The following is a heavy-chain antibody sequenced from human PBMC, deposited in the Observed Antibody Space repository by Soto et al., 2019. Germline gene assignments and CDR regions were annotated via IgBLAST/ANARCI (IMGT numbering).Heavy chain of an antibody. V-gene: IGHV3-23*01. J-gene: IGHJ6*01. CDR1: GFTFSSYA. CDR3: VRDWSGDTCPCLDV. CDR2: ISAGDGTT. D-gene: IGHD3-3*01. Sequence: GGSLRLSCAASGFTFSSYAMSWVRQAPGKGLEWVSGISAGDGTTFYAESVKGRFTISRDNSKNKLYLQTNSLRAEDTAVYYCVRDWSGDTCPCLDVWGQGTTVTVSS.